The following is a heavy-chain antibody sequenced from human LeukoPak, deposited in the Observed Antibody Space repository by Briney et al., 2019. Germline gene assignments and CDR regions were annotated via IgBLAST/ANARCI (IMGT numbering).Heavy chain of an antibody. V-gene: IGHV4-4*07. CDR3: ARDTYNYGSSAYYFDY. CDR2: IYTSGGT. J-gene: IGHJ4*02. Sequence: SETLSLTCTGSGGSISSYYWSWIRQPAGKGLEWIGRIYTSGGTNYNPSLKSRVTMSVDTSKNQFSLKLSSVTAADTALYYGARDTYNYGSSAYYFDYWGQGTLVTVSS. D-gene: IGHD5-18*01. CDR1: GGSISSYY.